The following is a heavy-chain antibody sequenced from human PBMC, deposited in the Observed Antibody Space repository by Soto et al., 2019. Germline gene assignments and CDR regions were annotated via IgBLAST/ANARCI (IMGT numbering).Heavy chain of an antibody. Sequence: GGSLRLSCAASGFTFSSYSMNWVRQAPGKGLEWVSSISSSSYIYYADSVKGRFTISRDNAKNSLYLQMNSLRAEDKAVYYGAKTGTNDALDIWGKGTMVTVSS. CDR1: GFTFSSYS. CDR2: ISSSSYI. V-gene: IGHV3-21*01. J-gene: IGHJ3*02. CDR3: AKTGTNDALDI. D-gene: IGHD1-1*01.